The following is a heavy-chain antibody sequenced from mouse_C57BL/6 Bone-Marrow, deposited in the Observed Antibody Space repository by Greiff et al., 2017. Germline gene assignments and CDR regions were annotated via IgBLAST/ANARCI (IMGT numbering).Heavy chain of an antibody. CDR1: GYTFTDYY. CDR3: ASSSPYYFDY. V-gene: IGHV1-19*01. J-gene: IGHJ2*01. D-gene: IGHD1-1*01. CDR2: INPYNGGT. Sequence: VQLQQSGPVLVKPGASVKMSCKASGYTFTDYYMNWVKQSHGKSLEWIGVINPYNGGTSYNQKFKGKATLTVDKSSSTAYMERNSLTSEDSAVYYCASSSPYYFDYWGQGTTLTVSS.